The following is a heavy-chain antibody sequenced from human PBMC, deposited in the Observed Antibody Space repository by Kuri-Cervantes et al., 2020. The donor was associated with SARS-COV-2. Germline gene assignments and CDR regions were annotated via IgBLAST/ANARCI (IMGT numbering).Heavy chain of an antibody. D-gene: IGHD2-15*01. V-gene: IGHV3-23*01. CDR1: GFTFSSYA. CDR3: AKDQNLDVVVVPAA. J-gene: IGHJ5*02. Sequence: GESLKISCAASGFTFSSYAMNWVRQAPGKGLEWVSTISGSGGTTFYADSVKGRFTISRDNSKNTLYLQVNSLRAEDTAVYYCAKDQNLDVVVVPAAWGQGSLVTVSS. CDR2: ISGSGGTT.